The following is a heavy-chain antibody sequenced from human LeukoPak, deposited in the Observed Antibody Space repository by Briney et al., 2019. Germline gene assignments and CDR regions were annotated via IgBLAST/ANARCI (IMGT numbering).Heavy chain of an antibody. CDR1: GGSFSGYY. Sequence: SETLSLTCAVYGGSFSGYYWSWIRQPPGKGLEWIGEINHSRSANYNPSLKSRVTISVDTSKNQFSLNLSSVTAADTAVYYCARGGVGSSGYYFDYWGQGTLVTVSS. CDR2: INHSRSA. V-gene: IGHV4-34*01. D-gene: IGHD6-6*01. J-gene: IGHJ4*02. CDR3: ARGGVGSSGYYFDY.